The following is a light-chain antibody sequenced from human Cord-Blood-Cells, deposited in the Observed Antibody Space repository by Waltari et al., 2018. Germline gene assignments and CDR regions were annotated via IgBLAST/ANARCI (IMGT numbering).Light chain of an antibody. V-gene: IGLV1-51*01. Sequence: QSVLTQPPSVSAAPGQKVTISCPGSSSTIGTNYLPWYQQLPGTAPKLLIYDNNKRPSGSPDRFSGSKSGTSATLGITGLQTGDEADYYCGTWDSSLSAWVFGGGTKLTVL. J-gene: IGLJ3*02. CDR2: DNN. CDR3: GTWDSSLSAWV. CDR1: SSTIGTNY.